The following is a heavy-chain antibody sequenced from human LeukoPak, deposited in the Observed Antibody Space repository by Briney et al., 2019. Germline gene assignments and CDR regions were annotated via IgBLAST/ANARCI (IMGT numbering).Heavy chain of an antibody. CDR1: GYSFTSYW. CDR2: IYPGDSDT. CDR3: ARNGHYYDSSGPFDI. J-gene: IGHJ3*02. V-gene: IGHV5-51*01. Sequence: GESLEISCKGSGYSFTSYWIGWVRQMPGKGLEWMGIIYPGDSDTRYSPSFQGQVTISADKSISTAYLQWSSLKASDTAMYYCARNGHYYDSSGPFDIWGQGTMVTVSS. D-gene: IGHD3-22*01.